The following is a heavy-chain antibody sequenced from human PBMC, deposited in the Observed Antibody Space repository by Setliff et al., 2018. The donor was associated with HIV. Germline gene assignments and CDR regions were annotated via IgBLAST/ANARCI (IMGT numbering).Heavy chain of an antibody. V-gene: IGHV3-11*04. D-gene: IGHD3-22*01. CDR3: ARESPYDTSGYYFGAFDI. CDR2: ISSSGTNI. CDR1: GFTFSDYY. Sequence: PGGSLRLSCAASGFTFSDYYMSWIRQAPGKGLEWVSYISSSGTNIYYVDSVKGRFTISRDNAKNSLYLQMNSLRAEDTAVYYCARESPYDTSGYYFGAFDIWGQGTMVTVSS. J-gene: IGHJ3*02.